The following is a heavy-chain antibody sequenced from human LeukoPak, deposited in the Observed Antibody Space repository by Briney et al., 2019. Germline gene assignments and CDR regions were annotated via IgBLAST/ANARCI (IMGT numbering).Heavy chain of an antibody. CDR3: ARLLFTNRVASYITMVRAYFDY. D-gene: IGHD3-10*01. Sequence: SETLSLTCTVSGGSISSYYWSWIRQPPGKGLEWIGYIYYSGSTNYNPSLKSRVTISVDTSKNQFSLKLSSVTAADTAVYYCARLLFTNRVASYITMVRAYFDYWGQGTLVTVSS. CDR1: GGSISSYY. V-gene: IGHV4-59*08. J-gene: IGHJ4*02. CDR2: IYYSGST.